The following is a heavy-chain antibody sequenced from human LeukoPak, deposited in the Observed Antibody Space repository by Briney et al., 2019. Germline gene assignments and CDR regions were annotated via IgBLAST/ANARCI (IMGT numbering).Heavy chain of an antibody. J-gene: IGHJ4*02. CDR1: GGSISSSSYY. Sequence: SETLSLTCTVSGGSISSSSYYWGWIRQPPGKGLEWIGSNYYSGNTYYNPSLKSRVTISIDTSKNRFSLNLSSVTAADTAVYYCATGGYYYDSSACWGQGTLVTVSS. CDR3: ATGGYYYDSSAC. V-gene: IGHV4-39*07. CDR2: NYYSGNT. D-gene: IGHD3-22*01.